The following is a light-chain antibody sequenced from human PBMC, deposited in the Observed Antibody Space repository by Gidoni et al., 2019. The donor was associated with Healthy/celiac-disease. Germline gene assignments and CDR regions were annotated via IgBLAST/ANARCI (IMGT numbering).Light chain of an antibody. Sequence: QSALTQPASVSGSPGQSITISCTGTRSNVGSYNVVSWYQQHPGKVPRLMIYEVSERPSGVSNRFSGSKSGNTASLTISGLQAEDEADYYCCSYAGSNWVFGGGTKLTVL. V-gene: IGLV2-23*02. CDR2: EVS. J-gene: IGLJ3*02. CDR3: CSYAGSNWV. CDR1: RSNVGSYNV.